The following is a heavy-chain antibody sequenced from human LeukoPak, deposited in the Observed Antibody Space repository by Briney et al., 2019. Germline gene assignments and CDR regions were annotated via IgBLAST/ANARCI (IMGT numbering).Heavy chain of an antibody. CDR2: IKKDGSEK. D-gene: IGHD2-21*01. Sequence: GGSLRLSCAASGFTFSSYWMSWVRQAPGKGLEWVANIKKDGSEKYYVDSVKGRFTISRDNAKTSLYLQMNSLRAEDTAVYYCARIPPSHIVDIWGQGTMVTVSS. CDR1: GFTFSSYW. CDR3: ARIPPSHIVDI. V-gene: IGHV3-7*01. J-gene: IGHJ3*02.